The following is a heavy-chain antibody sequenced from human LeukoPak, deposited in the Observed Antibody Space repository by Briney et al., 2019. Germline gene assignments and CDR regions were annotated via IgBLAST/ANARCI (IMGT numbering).Heavy chain of an antibody. CDR3: ARSQDLLDY. J-gene: IGHJ4*02. Sequence: GASVKVSCKASGYTFTGYYMHSVRHAPGQGLEWMGWINPNSGGRNYAQKFQGRVTMKRDTSISTAYMEPGRLRSDDTAVYYCARSQDLLDYWGQGTLVTVSS. V-gene: IGHV1-2*02. CDR1: GYTFTGYY. D-gene: IGHD2-15*01. CDR2: INPNSGGR.